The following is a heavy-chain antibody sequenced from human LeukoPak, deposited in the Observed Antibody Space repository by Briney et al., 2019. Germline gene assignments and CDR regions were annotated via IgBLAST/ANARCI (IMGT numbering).Heavy chain of an antibody. CDR1: GFTFSSYG. J-gene: IGHJ4*02. CDR3: AKDQAACFDY. V-gene: IGHV3-30*18. CDR2: ISYDGSNK. Sequence: GGSLRLSCAASGFTFSSYGMHWVRQAPGKGLEWVAVISYDGSNKYYADSVKGRFTISRDNSKNTLYLQMNSLRAEDTAVYYCAKDQAACFDYWGQGTLVTVSS. D-gene: IGHD6-25*01.